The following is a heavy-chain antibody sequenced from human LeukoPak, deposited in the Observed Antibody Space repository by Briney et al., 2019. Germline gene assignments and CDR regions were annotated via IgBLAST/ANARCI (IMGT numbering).Heavy chain of an antibody. Sequence: GGSLRLSCEASGFTLNSYIMHWVRQAPGKGLEWVAFIRYDGSNKYYADSVKGRFTISRDNSKNTLYLQMNSLRAEDTAVYYCARIKRDGYTSPFDYWGQGTLVTVSS. CDR2: IRYDGSNK. D-gene: IGHD5-24*01. CDR1: GFTLNSYI. V-gene: IGHV3-30*02. J-gene: IGHJ4*02. CDR3: ARIKRDGYTSPFDY.